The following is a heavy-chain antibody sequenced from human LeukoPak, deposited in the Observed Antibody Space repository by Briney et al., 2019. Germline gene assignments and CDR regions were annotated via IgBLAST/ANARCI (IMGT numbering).Heavy chain of an antibody. CDR3: ARSPSYGDYFDY. CDR1: GGTFSSYA. V-gene: IGHV1-69*13. J-gene: IGHJ4*02. CDR2: IIPIFGTA. Sequence: ASVKVSCKASGGTFSSYAISWVRQAPGQGLEWMGGIIPIFGTANYAQKFQGRVTITADESTSTAYMELSSLRSEDTAVYYCARSPSYGDYFDYWGQGTLVTVSS. D-gene: IGHD4-17*01.